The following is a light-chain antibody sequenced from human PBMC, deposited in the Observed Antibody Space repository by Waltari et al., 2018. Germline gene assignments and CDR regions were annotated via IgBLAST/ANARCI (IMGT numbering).Light chain of an antibody. Sequence: QLVLTQSPSASASPGASVKLTCTLHSGHSSNTVAWLKQQPEEGPRYLMKINSDGSHSKGDEIPDRFSGSSSGAGRYLTISSVQSEDEADYYCQTGGHGTWVFGGGTKLTVL. J-gene: IGLJ3*02. CDR1: SGHSSNT. CDR3: QTGGHGTWV. V-gene: IGLV4-69*01. CDR2: INSDGSH.